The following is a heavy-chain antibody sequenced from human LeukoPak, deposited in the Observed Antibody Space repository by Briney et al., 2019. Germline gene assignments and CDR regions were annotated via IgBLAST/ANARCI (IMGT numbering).Heavy chain of an antibody. Sequence: PGGSLRLSCAASGFTFSGSAMHWVRQASGKGLEWLGRIRNKDNNYATAFAASVKGRFTISRDDSKNTAYLQMNSLRAEDTAVYYCAKDHRDGYNYWGQGTLVTVSS. CDR3: AKDHRDGYNY. J-gene: IGHJ4*02. V-gene: IGHV3-73*01. D-gene: IGHD5-24*01. CDR2: IRNKDNNYAT. CDR1: GFTFSGSA.